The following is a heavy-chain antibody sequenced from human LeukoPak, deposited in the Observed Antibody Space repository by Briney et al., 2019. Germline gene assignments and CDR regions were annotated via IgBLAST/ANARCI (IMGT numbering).Heavy chain of an antibody. CDR2: IQYSGST. Sequence: PSETLSLTCTVSGGSISSGGYYWSWIRQHPGKGLEWIGYIQYSGSTYYNPSLKSRVTISVDTSKNQFSPKLSSVTAADTAVYYCARGASSSWNLDCWGQGTLVTVSS. J-gene: IGHJ4*02. D-gene: IGHD6-13*01. V-gene: IGHV4-31*03. CDR1: GGSISSGGYY. CDR3: ARGASSSWNLDC.